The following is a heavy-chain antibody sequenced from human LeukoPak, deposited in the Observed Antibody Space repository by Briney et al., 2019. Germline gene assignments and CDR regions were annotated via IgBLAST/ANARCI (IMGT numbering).Heavy chain of an antibody. J-gene: IGHJ4*02. CDR1: GFTFSSYW. Sequence: GGSLRLSCAASGFTFSSYWMPWVRQAPGKGLVWVSRIYYDGSSTSYADSVKGRVTISRDNAKNTLFLQMNSLRADDTAVYYCARGTHWAIDNWGQGTLVTVSS. D-gene: IGHD7-27*01. CDR2: IYYDGSST. CDR3: ARGTHWAIDN. V-gene: IGHV3-74*01.